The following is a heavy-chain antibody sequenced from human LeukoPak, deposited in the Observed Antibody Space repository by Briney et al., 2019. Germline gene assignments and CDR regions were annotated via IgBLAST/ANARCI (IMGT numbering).Heavy chain of an antibody. Sequence: PSETLSLTCTVSGGSISSGGYYWRWIRQHPGKGLEWIGYIDYSGSTYYNPSLKSRVTISVDTSKNQFSLKLSSMTAADTAVYYCARDRASSGTSINWFDPWGQGTLVTVSA. V-gene: IGHV4-31*03. D-gene: IGHD1-14*01. J-gene: IGHJ5*02. CDR3: ARDRASSGTSINWFDP. CDR2: IDYSGST. CDR1: GGSISSGGYY.